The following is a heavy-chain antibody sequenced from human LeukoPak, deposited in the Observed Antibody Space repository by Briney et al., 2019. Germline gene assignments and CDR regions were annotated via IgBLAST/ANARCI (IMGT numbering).Heavy chain of an antibody. D-gene: IGHD1-26*01. CDR1: GFTVSSNY. Sequence: GGSLRLSCAASGFTVSSNYMSWVRQAPGKGLEWVSAISGSGGSTYYADSVKGRFTISRDNSKNTLHLQMNSLRAEDTAVYYCAKSWSYWSYWGQGTLVTVSS. V-gene: IGHV3-23*01. CDR2: ISGSGGST. CDR3: AKSWSYWSY. J-gene: IGHJ4*02.